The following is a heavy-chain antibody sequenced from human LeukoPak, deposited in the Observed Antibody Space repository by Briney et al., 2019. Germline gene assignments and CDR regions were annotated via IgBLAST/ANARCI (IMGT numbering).Heavy chain of an antibody. CDR3: ARGHSSGRDYYLDT. D-gene: IGHD6-19*01. V-gene: IGHV1-18*01. CDR2: ISGYSGST. Sequence: ASVKVSCKTSGYTFATYSISWVRQAPGQGLEWMGWISGYSGSTNYAQKLQGRVTMTTDTSTTTAYMELRSLKSDDTAVYYCARGHSSGRDYYLDTWGQGTLVTVSS. J-gene: IGHJ4*02. CDR1: GYTFATYS.